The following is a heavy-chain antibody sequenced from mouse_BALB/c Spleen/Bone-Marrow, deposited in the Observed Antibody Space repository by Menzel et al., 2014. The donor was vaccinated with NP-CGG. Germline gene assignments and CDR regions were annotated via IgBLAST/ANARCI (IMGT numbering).Heavy chain of an antibody. Sequence: QVQLQQSGAELMKPGASVKISCKATGYTFSSYWIEWVKQRPGHGLEWIGEILPGSGSTNYNEKFKGKATFTADTSSNTAYMQLSSLTPEDSAVYYCARVSDGYYSYWYFDVWGAGTTVTVSS. D-gene: IGHD2-3*01. J-gene: IGHJ1*01. CDR1: GYTFSSYW. CDR2: ILPGSGST. V-gene: IGHV1-9*01. CDR3: ARVSDGYYSYWYFDV.